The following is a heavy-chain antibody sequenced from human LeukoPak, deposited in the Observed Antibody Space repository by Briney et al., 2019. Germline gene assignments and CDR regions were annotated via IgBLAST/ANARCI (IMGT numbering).Heavy chain of an antibody. V-gene: IGHV3-30*19. CDR2: ISYDGSNK. D-gene: IGHD3-16*02. CDR1: GFTFSSYG. J-gene: IGHJ6*02. Sequence: LAGGSLRLSCAASGFTFSSYGMHWVRQAPGKGLEWVAVISYDGSNKYYADSVKGRFTISRDNSKNTLYLQMNSLRAEDTAVYYCARGIAKRRTYGMDVWGQGTTVTVSS. CDR3: ARGIAKRRTYGMDV.